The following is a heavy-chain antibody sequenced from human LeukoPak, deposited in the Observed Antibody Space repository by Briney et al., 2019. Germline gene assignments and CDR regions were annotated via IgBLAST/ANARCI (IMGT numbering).Heavy chain of an antibody. CDR1: GFTFDDYA. J-gene: IGHJ4*02. V-gene: IGHV3-9*03. D-gene: IGHD4/OR15-4a*01. Sequence: PGRSLRLSCAASGFTFDDYAMHWVRQAPGKGLEWVSGISWNSGSIGYADSVKGRFTISRDNAKNSLYLQMNSLRAEDMALYYCAKDRYAGNPGGYFDYWGQGTLVTVSS. CDR3: AKDRYAGNPGGYFDY. CDR2: ISWNSGSI.